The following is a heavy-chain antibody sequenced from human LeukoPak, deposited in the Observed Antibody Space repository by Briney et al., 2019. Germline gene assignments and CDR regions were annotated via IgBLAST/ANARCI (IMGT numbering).Heavy chain of an antibody. D-gene: IGHD7-27*01. CDR3: ARPLGINDYYYMDV. CDR2: INSDGCST. V-gene: IGHV3-74*01. J-gene: IGHJ6*03. CDR1: GFTFSSYW. Sequence: GGSLRLSCAASGFTFSSYWMHWVRQAPGKGLVWVSRINSDGCSTSYADSVKGRFTISRDNSKNTLYLQMNSLRAEDTAVYYCARPLGINDYYYMDVWGKGTTVTVSS.